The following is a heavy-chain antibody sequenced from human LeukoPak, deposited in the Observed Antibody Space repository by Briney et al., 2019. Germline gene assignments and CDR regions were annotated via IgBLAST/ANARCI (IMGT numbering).Heavy chain of an antibody. CDR3: ARENYYGSGSSYWFDP. CDR1: GYTFTGYY. D-gene: IGHD3-10*01. Sequence: ASVKVSCKASGYTFTGYYMHWVRQAPGQGLEWMGWINPNSGGTNYAQKFQGWVTMTRDTFISTAYMELSRLRSDGTAVYYCARENYYGSGSSYWFDPWGQGTLVTVSS. J-gene: IGHJ5*02. CDR2: INPNSGGT. V-gene: IGHV1-2*04.